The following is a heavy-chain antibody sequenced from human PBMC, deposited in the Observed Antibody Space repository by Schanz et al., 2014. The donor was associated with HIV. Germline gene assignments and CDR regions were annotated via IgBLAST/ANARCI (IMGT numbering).Heavy chain of an antibody. D-gene: IGHD2-2*03. J-gene: IGHJ4*02. CDR1: GYTFTDYY. Sequence: QVHLVQSETAVQRPGASVKVSCKASGYTFTDYYISWVRQAPGQGLDWMGWINPRSGDTKYQKKFQGRVMLTRDTSISTVHMLLSNLQSADTAVYYCARTLPPVDGSKRGFDYWGQGTLVTVSS. CDR3: ARTLPPVDGSKRGFDY. V-gene: IGHV1-2*02. CDR2: INPRSGDT.